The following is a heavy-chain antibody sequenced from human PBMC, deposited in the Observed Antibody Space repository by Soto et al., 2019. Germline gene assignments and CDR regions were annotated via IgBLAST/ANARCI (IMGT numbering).Heavy chain of an antibody. V-gene: IGHV3-23*01. CDR1: GFTFSSYT. CDR2: VSGSGGST. CDR3: AKGRCSGGACSYTFDI. D-gene: IGHD2-15*01. J-gene: IGHJ3*02. Sequence: EVQMLDSGGGLVQPGGSLRLSCAASGFTFSSYTMNWVRQAPGKGLEWVSAVSGSGGSTTYADSVKGRFTISRDNSKITLYLQMNSLRAEDTAAYYCAKGRCSGGACSYTFDIWGQGTMLTVSS.